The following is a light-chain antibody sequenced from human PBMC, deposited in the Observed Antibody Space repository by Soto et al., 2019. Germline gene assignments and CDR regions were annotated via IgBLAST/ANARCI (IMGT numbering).Light chain of an antibody. CDR3: QSHDSSLSAWV. Sequence: QSVLTQPPSVSGAPGQRITISCTGSSSNFGAGYDVHWYQQLPGTVPKLLIYGNTNRPSGVPDRFSGSKSGTSASLAITGLQAEDEADYYCQSHDSSLSAWVFGGGTKLTVL. J-gene: IGLJ3*02. CDR1: SSNFGAGYD. CDR2: GNT. V-gene: IGLV1-40*01.